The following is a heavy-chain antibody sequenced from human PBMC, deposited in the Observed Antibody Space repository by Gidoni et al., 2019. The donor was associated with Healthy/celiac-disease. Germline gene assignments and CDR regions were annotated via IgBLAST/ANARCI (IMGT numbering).Heavy chain of an antibody. D-gene: IGHD6-19*01. CDR2: RWYDGSNK. CDR1: GLTYSSYG. J-gene: IGHJ4*02. CDR3: ARESHSSGWYFDY. V-gene: IGHV3-33*01. Sequence: QVQLVESGGGVVQPGRSLRLSCAASGLTYSSYGMRWVRQAPGKGLECVAVRWYDGSNKYYADSVKGRFTISRDNSKNTLYLQMNSLRAEDTAVYYCARESHSSGWYFDYWGQGTMVTVSS.